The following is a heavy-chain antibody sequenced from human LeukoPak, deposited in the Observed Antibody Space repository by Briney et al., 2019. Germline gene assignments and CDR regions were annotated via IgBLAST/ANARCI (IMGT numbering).Heavy chain of an antibody. Sequence: GGSLRLSCAASGFTFSSFGMHWVRQAPGKGLECVTVISYDGNEKYYADSVKGRFTISRDNSKNTVYLQMDSLRAEDTAVYYCATGGTRAATGRMGFWGQGTLVTVSS. V-gene: IGHV3-30*03. J-gene: IGHJ4*02. CDR3: ATGGTRAATGRMGF. D-gene: IGHD6-25*01. CDR2: ISYDGNEK. CDR1: GFTFSSFG.